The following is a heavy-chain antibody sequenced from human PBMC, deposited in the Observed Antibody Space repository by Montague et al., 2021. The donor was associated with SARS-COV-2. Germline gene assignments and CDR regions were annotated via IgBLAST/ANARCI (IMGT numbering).Heavy chain of an antibody. CDR2: IFYTGST. J-gene: IGHJ5*02. Sequence: SETLSLTCTVSGGSMYIYGSHYYWDWIRQPPGKGLEWIGTIFYTGSTIYNSSLESRVTISIDTSKNQYSLELNSVTAADTAVYYCARRRLDFYDSRHWFDPWGQGALVTVPS. V-gene: IGHV4-39*01. D-gene: IGHD3-22*01. CDR3: ARRRLDFYDSRHWFDP. CDR1: GGSMYIYGSHYY.